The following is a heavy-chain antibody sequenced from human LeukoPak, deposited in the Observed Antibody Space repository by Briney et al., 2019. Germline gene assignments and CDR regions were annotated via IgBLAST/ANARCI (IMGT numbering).Heavy chain of an antibody. Sequence: GGSLRLSCVASGFNFSNCWMSWVRQAPGRGPEWVANIKEDSSEKSYVDSVKGRFSISRDNAKNSVYLEMNGLRAEDTARYYCARNPRGTNYAILDYWGQGSLVTVSS. J-gene: IGHJ4*02. CDR2: IKEDSSEK. V-gene: IGHV3-7*01. CDR3: ARNPRGTNYAILDY. D-gene: IGHD1-7*01. CDR1: GFNFSNCW.